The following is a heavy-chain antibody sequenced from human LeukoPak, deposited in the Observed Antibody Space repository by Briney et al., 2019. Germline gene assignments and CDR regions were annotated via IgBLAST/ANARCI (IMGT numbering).Heavy chain of an antibody. Sequence: SVTLSLTCTVSGGSISSYYWSWIRQPPGKGLEWIGYIYYSGSTNYNPSLKSRVTISVDTSKNQFSLKLSSVTAADTAVYYCARRGTSSGWYGSLSFDYWGQGTLVTVSS. CDR2: IYYSGST. J-gene: IGHJ4*02. CDR3: ARRGTSSGWYGSLSFDY. D-gene: IGHD6-19*01. CDR1: GGSISSYY. V-gene: IGHV4-59*08.